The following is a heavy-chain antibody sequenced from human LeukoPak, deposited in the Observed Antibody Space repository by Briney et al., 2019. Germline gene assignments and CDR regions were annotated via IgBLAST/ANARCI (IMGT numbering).Heavy chain of an antibody. J-gene: IGHJ5*02. CDR3: VRASGNWFDP. CDR2: IGTIGAAP. CDR1: GFDFSDYF. V-gene: IGHV3-11*01. D-gene: IGHD3-10*01. Sequence: PGGSLRLSCVASGFDFSDYFMGWIRQAPGKGLEWISYIGTIGAAPYNAESVKGRFTVSRDNAKNSVFLHLNSLRAEDTAMYYCVRASGNWFDPWGQGTRVTVSS.